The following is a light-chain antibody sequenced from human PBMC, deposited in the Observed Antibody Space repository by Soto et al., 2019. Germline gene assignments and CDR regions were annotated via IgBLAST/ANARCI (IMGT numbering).Light chain of an antibody. Sequence: LAQPASVSGSPGQSITISCTGTSTDVGAYNYVAWYQQHPGKAPKLIIYEVTNRPSGVSYRFSASKSGNTASLTISGLHSEDEADYYCISYTGKSASYVFGTGTKVTVL. J-gene: IGLJ1*01. V-gene: IGLV2-14*01. CDR3: ISYTGKSASYV. CDR1: STDVGAYNY. CDR2: EVT.